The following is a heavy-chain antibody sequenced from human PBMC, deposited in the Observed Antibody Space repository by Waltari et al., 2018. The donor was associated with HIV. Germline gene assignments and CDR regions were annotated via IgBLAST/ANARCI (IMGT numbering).Heavy chain of an antibody. V-gene: IGHV4-31*03. Sequence: QVQLQESGPGLVKPSQTLSLTCTVSGGSISSGGYYWSWIRQHPGKGLEWIGYIYYSGSTYYNPALKSRVTIAVDTSKNQFSLKLSSVTAADTAVYYCARDRTTVTTGDLYYYYYYGMDVWGQGTTVTVSS. D-gene: IGHD4-17*01. J-gene: IGHJ6*02. CDR2: IYYSGST. CDR1: GGSISSGGYY. CDR3: ARDRTTVTTGDLYYYYYYGMDV.